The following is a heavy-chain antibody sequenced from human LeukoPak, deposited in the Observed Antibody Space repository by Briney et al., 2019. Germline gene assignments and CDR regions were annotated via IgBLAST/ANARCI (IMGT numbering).Heavy chain of an antibody. Sequence: SETLSPTCTVSGGSISSSSYYWGWIRQPPGKGLEWIGNFYYSGRTYYNPSLKSRVTISVDTSKKQFSLKLSSVTAADTAVYYCARHDDSGWARWGQGTLVTVSS. V-gene: IGHV4-39*01. CDR3: ARHDDSGWAR. CDR1: GGSISSSSYY. D-gene: IGHD6-19*01. J-gene: IGHJ4*02. CDR2: FYYSGRT.